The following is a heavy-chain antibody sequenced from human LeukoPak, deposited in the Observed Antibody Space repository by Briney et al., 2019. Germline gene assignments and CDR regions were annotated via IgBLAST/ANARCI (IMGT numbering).Heavy chain of an antibody. CDR3: AKEGYYDSSGRYAFDI. V-gene: IGHV3-30*18. D-gene: IGHD3-22*01. J-gene: IGHJ3*02. CDR1: GFTFSSYG. CDR2: ISYDGSNK. Sequence: PGGSLRLSCAASGFTFSSYGMHWVRQAPGKGLEWVAVISYDGSNKYYTDSVKGRFTISRDNSKNTLYLQMNSLRAEDTAVYYCAKEGYYDSSGRYAFDIWGQGTMVTVSS.